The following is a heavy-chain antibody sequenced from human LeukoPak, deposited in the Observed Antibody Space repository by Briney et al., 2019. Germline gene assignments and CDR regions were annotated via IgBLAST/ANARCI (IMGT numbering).Heavy chain of an antibody. V-gene: IGHV4-59*01. CDR1: GGSFSGYY. CDR3: ARGGSYSGVVDY. CDR2: IYYSGST. Sequence: PSETLSLTCAVYGGSFSGYYWSWIRQPPGKGLEWIGYIYYSGSTNYNPSLTSRVTISVDTSKNQFSLNLNSVTAADTAVYYCARGGSYSGVVDYWGQGTLVTVSS. D-gene: IGHD1-26*01. J-gene: IGHJ4*02.